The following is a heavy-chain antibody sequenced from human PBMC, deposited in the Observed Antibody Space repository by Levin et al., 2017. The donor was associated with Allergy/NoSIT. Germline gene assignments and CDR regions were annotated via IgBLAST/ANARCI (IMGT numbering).Heavy chain of an antibody. V-gene: IGHV3-30*18. D-gene: IGHD2-15*01. Sequence: QSGGSLRLSCAASGFQFSLYGMHWVRKAPGKGLEWVALIVFDGNDQYYADSVKGRFTISRDNSKNTLYLQMSSLRENDTAIYYCAKRGYCSGNTCQSHDAIDVWGQGTLVIVSS. CDR3: AKRGYCSGNTCQSHDAIDV. CDR1: GFQFSLYG. CDR2: IVFDGNDQ. J-gene: IGHJ3*01.